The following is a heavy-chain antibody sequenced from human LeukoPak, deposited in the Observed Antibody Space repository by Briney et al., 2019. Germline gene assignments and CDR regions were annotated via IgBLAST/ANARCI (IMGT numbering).Heavy chain of an antibody. V-gene: IGHV4-59*01. D-gene: IGHD3-3*01. J-gene: IGHJ5*02. CDR2: IYYSGST. Sequence: SETLSLTCTVYGGSISSYYWIWIRQPPGKGLEWIGYIYYSGSTNYNPSLKSRVTISVDTSKNQFSLKLSSVTAADTAVYYCARAEYYDFWSGYQNWFDPWGQGTLVTVSS. CDR1: GGSISSYY. CDR3: ARAEYYDFWSGYQNWFDP.